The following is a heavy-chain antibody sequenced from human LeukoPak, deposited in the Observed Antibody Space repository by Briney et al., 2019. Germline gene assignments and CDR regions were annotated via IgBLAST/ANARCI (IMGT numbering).Heavy chain of an antibody. Sequence: SETLSLTCTVSGGSISNYYWSWIRQPPDKELEWIGYIYSSGSTKYNPSLKSRVTMSVDTSKNQFSLRLTSVTAADTAVFYCARGGGGGAMGPHWYFDLWGRGTLVTVSS. D-gene: IGHD1-26*01. J-gene: IGHJ2*01. CDR3: ARGGGGGAMGPHWYFDL. CDR2: IYSSGST. CDR1: GGSISNYY. V-gene: IGHV4-59*01.